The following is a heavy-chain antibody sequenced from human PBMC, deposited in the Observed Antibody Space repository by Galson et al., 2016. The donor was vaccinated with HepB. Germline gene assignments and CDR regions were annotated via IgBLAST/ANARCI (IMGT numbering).Heavy chain of an antibody. CDR3: ARDSGNWNSFSLALDI. CDR2: TSAYNGNT. D-gene: IGHD1-1*01. Sequence: SVKVSCKASGYNFVSRGLNWVRQAPGQGLKWMGWTSAYNGNTNYAQKFQGRLTMTTHTSTTTLYMELRSLTSDDTAVYYCARDSGNWNSFSLALDIWGQGTVVTVSS. V-gene: IGHV1-18*04. CDR1: GYNFVSRG. J-gene: IGHJ3*02.